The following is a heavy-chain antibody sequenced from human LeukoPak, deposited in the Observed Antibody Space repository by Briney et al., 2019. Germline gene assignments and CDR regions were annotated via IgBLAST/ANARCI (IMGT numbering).Heavy chain of an antibody. CDR3: ARDLGYCSGGSCYSYPFDY. CDR1: GFTVSSNY. Sequence: GGSLRPSCAASGFTVSSNYMSWARQAPGKGLEWVSVIYSGGSTYYADSVKGRFTISRDNSKNTLYLQMNSLRAEDTAVYYCARDLGYCSGGSCYSYPFDYWGQGTLVTVSS. D-gene: IGHD2-15*01. J-gene: IGHJ4*02. CDR2: IYSGGST. V-gene: IGHV3-66*01.